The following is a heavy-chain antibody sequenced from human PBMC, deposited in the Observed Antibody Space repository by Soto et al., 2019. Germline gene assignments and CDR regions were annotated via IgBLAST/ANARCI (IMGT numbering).Heavy chain of an antibody. J-gene: IGHJ2*01. Sequence: GGSLRLSCAASGFTFSSYGIHWVRQAPGMGLEWVALISYDGRNKYYADSVKGRFTISRDNSKNALYLQMNSLRAEDTAVYYCARDGDSTGFYTWYFDLWGRGPLVTVSS. V-gene: IGHV3-30*04. CDR2: ISYDGRNK. CDR3: ARDGDSTGFYTWYFDL. D-gene: IGHD3-22*01. CDR1: GFTFSSYG.